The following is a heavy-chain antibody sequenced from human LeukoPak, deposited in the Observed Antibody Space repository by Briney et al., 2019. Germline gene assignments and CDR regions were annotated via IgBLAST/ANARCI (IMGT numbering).Heavy chain of an antibody. D-gene: IGHD6-13*01. V-gene: IGHV1-2*02. CDR1: GYTFTGYY. J-gene: IGHJ4*02. CDR3: ARDGSSWYWVY. Sequence: ASVTVSCKASGYTFTGYYMHWVRLAPGQGLEWMGWINPNSGGTNYAQKFQGRVTMTRDTSISTAYMELSRLRSDDTAVYYCARDGSSWYWVYWGQGAIVSVSS. CDR2: INPNSGGT.